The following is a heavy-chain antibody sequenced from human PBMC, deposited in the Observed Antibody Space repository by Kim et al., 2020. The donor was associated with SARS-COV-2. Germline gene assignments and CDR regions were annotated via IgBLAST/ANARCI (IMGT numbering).Heavy chain of an antibody. Sequence: GGSLRLSCAASGFTFSSYGMHWVRQAPGKGLEWVAVIWYDGSNKYYADSVKGRFTISRDNSKNTLYLQMNSQRAEDTAVYYCAKEGESGYSYGYFVDYWGQGTLVTVSS. J-gene: IGHJ4*02. D-gene: IGHD5-18*01. CDR3: AKEGESGYSYGYFVDY. CDR1: GFTFSSYG. CDR2: IWYDGSNK. V-gene: IGHV3-33*06.